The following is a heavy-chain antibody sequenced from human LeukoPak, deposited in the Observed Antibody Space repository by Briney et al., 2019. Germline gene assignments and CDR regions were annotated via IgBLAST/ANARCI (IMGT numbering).Heavy chain of an antibody. CDR3: ARGDGASSGSVIDY. J-gene: IGHJ4*02. Sequence: ASVKVSCKASGYTFTSYYMHWVRQAPGQGLEWMGWINPNSGGTNYAQKFQGRVTMTRDTSISTAYMELSRLRSDDTAVYYCARGDGASSGSVIDYWGQGTLVTVSS. D-gene: IGHD3-22*01. CDR1: GYTFTSYY. V-gene: IGHV1-2*02. CDR2: INPNSGGT.